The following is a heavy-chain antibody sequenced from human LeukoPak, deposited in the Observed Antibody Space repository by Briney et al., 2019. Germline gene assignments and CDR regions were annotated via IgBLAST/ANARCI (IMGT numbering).Heavy chain of an antibody. V-gene: IGHV3-23*01. CDR2: ITGTGFDT. CDR1: GLTFDNHA. Sequence: GGSLRLSCAASGLTFDNHAMTWVRQAPGKGLEWVSLITGTGFDTYTANSVKGRFITSRDNSKNSLYLRLNSLRPEDTAMYYCAKMAIAKGATQGRGFLQFDLWGQGTLVTVSS. CDR3: AKMAIAKGATQGRGFLQFDL. J-gene: IGHJ5*02. D-gene: IGHD2-21*01.